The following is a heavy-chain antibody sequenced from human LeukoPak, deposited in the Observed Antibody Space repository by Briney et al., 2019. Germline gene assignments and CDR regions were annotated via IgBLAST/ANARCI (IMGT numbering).Heavy chain of an antibody. J-gene: IGHJ1*01. V-gene: IGHV3-43*02. CDR1: GFTFDDYA. D-gene: IGHD3-22*01. CDR3: AKDSLRAMIPSLVH. CDR2: ISGHGGST. Sequence: GGSLRLSCAASGFTFDDYAMHWVRQAPGKSLEWVSLISGHGGSTYYGDSVKGRFTISRDNSKNSLYLQMNSLRTEDTALYYCAKDSLRAMIPSLVHWGQGTLVTVSS.